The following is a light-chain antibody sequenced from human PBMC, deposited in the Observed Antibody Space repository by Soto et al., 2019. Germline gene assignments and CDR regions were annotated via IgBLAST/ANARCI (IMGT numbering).Light chain of an antibody. Sequence: QSVLTQPASVSGSPRQSITISCTGTSSVVGSHDLVSWYQQHPGKAPKLIIYDVSKRPSGVSSRFSGSKSGNTASLTISGLQAEDEADYYCCSYAGSTTYVFGTGTKVTVL. CDR2: DVS. CDR1: SSVVGSHDL. CDR3: CSYAGSTTYV. J-gene: IGLJ1*01. V-gene: IGLV2-23*02.